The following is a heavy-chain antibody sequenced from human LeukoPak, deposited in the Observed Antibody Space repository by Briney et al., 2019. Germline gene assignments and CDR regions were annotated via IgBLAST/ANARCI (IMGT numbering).Heavy chain of an antibody. V-gene: IGHV4-61*08. CDR3: TRMGSGYYSAMDV. Sequence: SQTLSLTCTVSGGSISSGDYYWNWIRQPPGKGLEWIGYIYSSGSTDYNPSLKSRSSMSIDTAKNQVSLKLSSVTAADSALYYCTRMGSGYYSAMDVWGQGTPVTVSS. CDR1: GGSISSGDYY. CDR2: IYSSGST. J-gene: IGHJ6*02. D-gene: IGHD3-16*01.